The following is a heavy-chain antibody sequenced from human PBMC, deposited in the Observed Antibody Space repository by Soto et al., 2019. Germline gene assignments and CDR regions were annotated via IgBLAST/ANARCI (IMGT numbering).Heavy chain of an antibody. V-gene: IGHV3-23*01. CDR2: ISNSFSDGNT. CDR3: AKVFSPEGGNYFDH. CDR1: GFTFSNYA. Sequence: EVQLLESGGGLVQPGGSLRLSCAASGFTFSNYAMDWVGQAPGKGLEWVSAISNSFSDGNTHYADSVKGRFTISRDNDKNTVFLEMNSLRAEDTAVYYCAKVFSPEGGNYFDHWGQGTLVTVSS. J-gene: IGHJ4*02.